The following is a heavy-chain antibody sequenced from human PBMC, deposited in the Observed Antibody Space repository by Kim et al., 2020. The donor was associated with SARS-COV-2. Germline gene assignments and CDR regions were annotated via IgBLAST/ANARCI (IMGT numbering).Heavy chain of an antibody. CDR3: AKGFGELLRLYNFDY. V-gene: IGHV3-9*01. Sequence: GGSLRLSCAASGFIFDDYAMHWVRQAPGKGLEWVSGLSWNSGTIAYADSVKGRFTISRDNAKNSLYLQMNSLRAEDTALYYCAKGFGELLRLYNFDYWGQGTLVTVSS. J-gene: IGHJ4*02. CDR1: GFIFDDYA. D-gene: IGHD3-10*01. CDR2: LSWNSGTI.